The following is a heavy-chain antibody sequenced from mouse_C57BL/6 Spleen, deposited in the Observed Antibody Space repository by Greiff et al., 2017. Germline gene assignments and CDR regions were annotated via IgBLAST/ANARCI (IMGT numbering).Heavy chain of an antibody. J-gene: IGHJ2*01. CDR2: IYPRSGNT. Sequence: VQLQQSGAELARPGASVKLSCKASGYTFTSYGISWVKQRTGQGLEWIGEIYPRSGNTYYNEKFKGKGTLTADKSSSTAYMELRSLTSEDSAVYFCARERDGDFDNWGGGTTLTGSS. V-gene: IGHV1-81*01. CDR3: ARERDGDFDN. CDR1: GYTFTSYG.